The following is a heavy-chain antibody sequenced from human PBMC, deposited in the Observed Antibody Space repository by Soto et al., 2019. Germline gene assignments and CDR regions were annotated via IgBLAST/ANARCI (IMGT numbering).Heavy chain of an antibody. CDR2: ITGSGRDT. V-gene: IGHV3-23*01. CDR3: AKNGLDNSPSAIDS. CDR1: GFTFRNNV. Sequence: GAPRLSCAASGFTFRNNVLSWVRQAPGKGLDWVSGITGSGRDTYYADSVKGRFTISRDNSKNMVFLQMNSLRAEDTALYYCAKNGLDNSPSAIDSWGPGTLVTVSS. D-gene: IGHD2-8*01. J-gene: IGHJ4*02.